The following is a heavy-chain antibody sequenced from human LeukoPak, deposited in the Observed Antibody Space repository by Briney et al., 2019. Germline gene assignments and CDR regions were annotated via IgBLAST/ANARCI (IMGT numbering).Heavy chain of an antibody. J-gene: IGHJ4*02. V-gene: IGHV4-59*08. Sequence: SETLSLTCTVSGGSISSDYWSWFRQPPGKGLEWIGYIHYRGTTNYNPSLKSRVTISMDTSKNHFSLRLSSVIAGDTAVYYCARVLGDGYSGYWGQGTLVTVSS. CDR2: IHYRGTT. CDR3: ARVLGDGYSGY. CDR1: GGSISSDY. D-gene: IGHD5-18*01.